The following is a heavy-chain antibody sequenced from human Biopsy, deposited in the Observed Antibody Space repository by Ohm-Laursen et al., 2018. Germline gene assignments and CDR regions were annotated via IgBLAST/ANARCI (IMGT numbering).Heavy chain of an antibody. J-gene: IGHJ4*02. CDR2: IFYSANT. V-gene: IGHV4-31*03. D-gene: IGHD5-12*01. Sequence: TLSLTCTVSGVSINGGRYYWNWIRHHPGQGLEWIGHIFYSANTYYTPSLKSRVTISVDTSKNQFSLKLSSVTAADTAVYYCARLGSGDYFPTFFDFWGQGALVTVSS. CDR1: GVSINGGRYY. CDR3: ARLGSGDYFPTFFDF.